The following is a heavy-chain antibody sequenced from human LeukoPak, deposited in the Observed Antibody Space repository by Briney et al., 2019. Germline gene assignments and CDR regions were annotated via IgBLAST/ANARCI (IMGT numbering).Heavy chain of an antibody. V-gene: IGHV3-7*01. J-gene: IGHJ4*02. D-gene: IGHD3-3*01. Sequence: SSGSYYWSWVRQAPGKGLEWVANIKQDGSEKYYVDSVKGRFTISRDNAKNSLYLQMNSLRAEDTAVYYCARGRWSGYSRWGQGTLVTVSS. CDR3: ARGRWSGYSR. CDR1: SSGSYY. CDR2: IKQDGSEK.